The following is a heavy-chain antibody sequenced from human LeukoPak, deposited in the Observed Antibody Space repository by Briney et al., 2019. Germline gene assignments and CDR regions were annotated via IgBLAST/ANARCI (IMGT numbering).Heavy chain of an antibody. CDR3: ASWVYGSGSYYRFDH. V-gene: IGHV4-59*01. CDR1: GGSISSYY. J-gene: IGHJ4*02. D-gene: IGHD3-10*01. CDR2: IYYSGST. Sequence: PSETLSLTCTVSGGSISSYYWSWIRQPPGKGLEWIGYIYYSGSTNYNPSLKSRVTISVDTSKNQFSLKLSSVTAADTAVYYCASWVYGSGSYYRFDHWGQGTPVTVSS.